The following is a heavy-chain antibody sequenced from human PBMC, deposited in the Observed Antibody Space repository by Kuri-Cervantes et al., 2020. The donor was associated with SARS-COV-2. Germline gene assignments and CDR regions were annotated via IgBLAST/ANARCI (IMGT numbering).Heavy chain of an antibody. CDR3: AKDLCGGDCPPLDY. V-gene: IGHV3-30*18. J-gene: IGHJ4*02. D-gene: IGHD2-21*01. CDR1: GFTFSSYG. Sequence: GESLKISCAASGFTFSSYGMHWVRQAPGKELEWVAVISYDGSNKYYADSVKGRFTISRDNSKNTLYLQMNSLRAEDTAVYYCAKDLCGGDCPPLDYWGQGTLVTVSS. CDR2: ISYDGSNK.